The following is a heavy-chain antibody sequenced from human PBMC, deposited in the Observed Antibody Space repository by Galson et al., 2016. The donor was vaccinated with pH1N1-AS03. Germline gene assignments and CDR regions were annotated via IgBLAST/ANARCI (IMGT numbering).Heavy chain of an antibody. J-gene: IGHJ4*02. CDR2: INTANGNT. V-gene: IGHV1-3*04. Sequence: SVKVSCKASGYRFNIYDMHWVRQAPGQRPEWMGWINTANGNTKYSQKFQGRITITRDTSASTAYMELSSLKVEDTAVYYCTRIRGGTAVEGAAWLHWGQGTLVTVSS. D-gene: IGHD6-19*01. CDR3: TRIRGGTAVEGAAWLH. CDR1: GYRFNIYD.